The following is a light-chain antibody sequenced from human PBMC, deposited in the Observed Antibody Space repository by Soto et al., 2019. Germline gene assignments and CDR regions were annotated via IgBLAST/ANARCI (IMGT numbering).Light chain of an antibody. V-gene: IGLV2-14*03. CDR1: SSDVGGYNY. J-gene: IGLJ2*01. Sequence: QSALTQPASMSGSPGQSITISCTGTSSDVGGYNYVSWYRQHPGKAAKLMIYDVNNRPSGVSNRFSGSKSGNTASLTISGLQAEDEADDYCSSHSSSSTLVVFGGGTKLTVL. CDR3: SSHSSSSTLVV. CDR2: DVN.